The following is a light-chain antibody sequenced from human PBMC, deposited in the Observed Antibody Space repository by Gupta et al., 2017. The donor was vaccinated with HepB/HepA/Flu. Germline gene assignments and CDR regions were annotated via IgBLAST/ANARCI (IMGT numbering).Light chain of an antibody. J-gene: IGLJ7*01. CDR3: NSYKSSSTCFV. CDR1: SSDVGGYNY. Sequence: QSALTQPASVSGSPRPSITISCTGTSSDVGGYNYVSWYQQHPAKAPKLMMYDVSNRPSGVPNRFSGSKSGTTASLTITGLQAEDEADYYCNSYKSSSTCFVFGGGTQVTVL. CDR2: DVS. V-gene: IGLV2-14*01.